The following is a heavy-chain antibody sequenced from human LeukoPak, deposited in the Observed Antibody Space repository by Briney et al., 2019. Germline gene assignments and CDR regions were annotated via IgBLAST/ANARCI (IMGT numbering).Heavy chain of an antibody. J-gene: IGHJ6*02. CDR2: ISYDGSNK. Sequence: GGSLRLSCAASGFTFSNYAMHWVRQAPGKGLEWVAVISYDGSNKYYADSVKGRFTISRDNSKNTLYLQMNSLRAEDTAVYYCAKEVWFGELSYGMDVWGQGTTVTVSS. V-gene: IGHV3-30*04. CDR1: GFTFSNYA. CDR3: AKEVWFGELSYGMDV. D-gene: IGHD3-10*01.